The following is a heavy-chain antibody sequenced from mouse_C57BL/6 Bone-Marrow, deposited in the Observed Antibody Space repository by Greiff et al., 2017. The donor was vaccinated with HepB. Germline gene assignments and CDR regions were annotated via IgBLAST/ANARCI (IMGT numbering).Heavy chain of an antibody. CDR2: ISSGSSTI. CDR1: GFTFSDYG. CDR3: ARGRQNGGYLYYFDY. J-gene: IGHJ2*01. D-gene: IGHD2-3*01. V-gene: IGHV5-17*01. Sequence: EVKLEESGGGLVKPGGSLKLSCAASGFTFSDYGMHWVRQAPEKGLEWVAYISSGSSTIYYADTVKGRFTISRDNAKNTLFLQMTSLRSEDTAMYYCARGRQNGGYLYYFDYWGQGTTLTVSS.